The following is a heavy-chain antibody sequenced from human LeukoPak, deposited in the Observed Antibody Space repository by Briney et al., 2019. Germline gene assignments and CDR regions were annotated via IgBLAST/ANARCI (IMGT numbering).Heavy chain of an antibody. Sequence: PGGSLRLSCAASGFTFSSYGMHWVRQAPGKGLEWVAFIRYDGSNKYYADSVKGRFTISRDNSKNTLYLQMNSLRAEDTAVYYCAKDRCTSCYFDYWGQGTLVTVSS. CDR3: AKDRCTSCYFDY. V-gene: IGHV3-30*02. CDR2: IRYDGSNK. CDR1: GFTFSSYG. D-gene: IGHD2-2*01. J-gene: IGHJ4*02.